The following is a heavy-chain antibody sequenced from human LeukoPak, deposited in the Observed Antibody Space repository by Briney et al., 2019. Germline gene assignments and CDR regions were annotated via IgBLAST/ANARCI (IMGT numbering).Heavy chain of an antibody. J-gene: IGHJ2*01. CDR3: ARVRTEWYIDL. CDR2: IRQDGDER. CDR1: GFIFNSHW. Sequence: GGSLRLSCAGSGFIFNSHWMTWVRQAPGMGLEWVGNIRQDGDERFNADSVRGRFTISRDNAKNSLYLHLNSLRAEDTAIYCARVRTEWYIDLWGRGTMVTVSP. D-gene: IGHD2-8*02. V-gene: IGHV3-7*01.